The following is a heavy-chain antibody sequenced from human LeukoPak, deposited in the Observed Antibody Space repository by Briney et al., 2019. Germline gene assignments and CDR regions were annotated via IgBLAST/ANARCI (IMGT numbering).Heavy chain of an antibody. CDR1: GFTFSRYS. Sequence: PGGSLRLSCAASGFTFSRYSMNWVRQAPGEGLGWVSFISTSSSYIYYANSVKGRFTISRDNSKNTLYLQMGSLRAEDMAVYYCASVTTHGVSHYEYKYWGQGTLVTVSS. J-gene: IGHJ4*02. V-gene: IGHV3-21*04. CDR3: ASVTTHGVSHYEYKY. CDR2: ISTSSSYI. D-gene: IGHD4-11*01.